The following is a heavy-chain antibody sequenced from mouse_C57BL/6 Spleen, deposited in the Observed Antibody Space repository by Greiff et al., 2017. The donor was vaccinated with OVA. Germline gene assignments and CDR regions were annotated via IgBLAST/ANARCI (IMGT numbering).Heavy chain of an antibody. CDR3: ARGANWVYY. CDR2: IYPGDGDT. J-gene: IGHJ2*01. V-gene: IGHV1-82*01. Sequence: QVQLQQSGPELVKPGASVKISCKASGYAFSSSWMNWVKQRPGKGLEWIGRIYPGDGDTNYNGKFKGKATLTADKSSSTAYMQLSSLTSEDSAVYFGARGANWVYYWGQGTTLTVSS. CDR1: GYAFSSSW. D-gene: IGHD4-1*01.